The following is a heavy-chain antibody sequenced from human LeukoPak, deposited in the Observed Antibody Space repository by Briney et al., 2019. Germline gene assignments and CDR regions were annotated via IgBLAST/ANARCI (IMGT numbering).Heavy chain of an antibody. CDR2: INDSGGST. J-gene: IGHJ4*02. D-gene: IGHD3-10*01. Sequence: GGSLRLPCAASGFTFSSYAMSWVRQAPGEGLEWVSVINDSGGSTYYADSVRGRFTISRDNSKNTLYLQMNSLRADDTAVYYCAKVYGSGSYLHHYDYWGQGTLVTVSS. V-gene: IGHV3-23*01. CDR1: GFTFSSYA. CDR3: AKVYGSGSYLHHYDY.